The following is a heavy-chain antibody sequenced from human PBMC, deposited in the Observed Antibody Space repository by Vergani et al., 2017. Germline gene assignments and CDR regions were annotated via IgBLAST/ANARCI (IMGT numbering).Heavy chain of an antibody. Sequence: QVQLQESGPGLVRPSETLSLTCTVSGGSLSGYYWNWIRQTPGEGLEWSGYVEDSGYFNYNPSLKTRVSMSSDTSNNQFPLMLSSVTVADTAVYYCARSIVSRNPPDYFDNWGQGTLVTVSS. D-gene: IGHD1-14*01. CDR1: GGSLSGYY. V-gene: IGHV4-59*01. CDR3: ARSIVSRNPPDYFDN. CDR2: VEDSGYF. J-gene: IGHJ4*02.